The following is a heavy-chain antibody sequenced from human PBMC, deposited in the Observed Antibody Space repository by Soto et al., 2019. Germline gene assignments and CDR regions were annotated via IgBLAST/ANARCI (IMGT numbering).Heavy chain of an antibody. J-gene: IGHJ5*02. Sequence: GGSLRLSCAASRFTFSSYAMSWVRQAPGKGLEWVSAISGSGETTYYADSVKGRFTISRDNSKNTLYLQMNRLRAEDTAVYYCAKGRSAVRGENWFDPWGQGTLVTVSS. CDR1: RFTFSSYA. CDR2: ISGSGETT. V-gene: IGHV3-23*01. CDR3: AKGRSAVRGENWFDP. D-gene: IGHD3-10*01.